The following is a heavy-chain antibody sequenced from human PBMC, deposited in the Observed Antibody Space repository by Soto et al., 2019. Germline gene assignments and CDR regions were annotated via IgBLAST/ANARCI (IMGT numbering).Heavy chain of an antibody. Sequence: TLSLTCHLPCFSLSYTSYYWGWIRQPPGKALEWIGTIYFNGKTFYNPSLKSRLTISVDTSKNQISLKLTSVGAADRAVYYYARQGSYWGQGTLVTLSS. CDR2: IYFNGKT. V-gene: IGHV4-39*01. CDR3: ARQGSY. CDR1: CFSLSYTSYY. J-gene: IGHJ4*02.